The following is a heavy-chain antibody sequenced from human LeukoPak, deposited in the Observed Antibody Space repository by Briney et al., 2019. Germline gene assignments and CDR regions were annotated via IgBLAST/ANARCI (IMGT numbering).Heavy chain of an antibody. D-gene: IGHD3-10*01. CDR2: MNPNSGNT. J-gene: IGHJ5*02. Sequence: ASVKVSCKASGYTFTSYDINWVRQATGQGLEWMGWMNPNSGNTGYAQKFQGRGTITRTTSISTANMELSSLRSEDTAVYYCARCAMVRGVIITSWFDPWGQGTLVTVSS. CDR1: GYTFTSYD. CDR3: ARCAMVRGVIITSWFDP. V-gene: IGHV1-8*03.